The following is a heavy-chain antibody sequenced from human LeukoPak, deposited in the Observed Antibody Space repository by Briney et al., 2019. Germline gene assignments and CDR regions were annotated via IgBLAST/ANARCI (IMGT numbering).Heavy chain of an antibody. D-gene: IGHD1-26*01. V-gene: IGHV1-2*02. J-gene: IGHJ4*02. Sequence: ASVKVSCKASGYTFTGYYMHWVRQAPGQGLEWMGWINPNSGGANYAQKFQGRVTMTRDTSISTAYMELSRLRSDDTAVYYCARGVGATYGDYFDYWGQGTLVTVSS. CDR3: ARGVGATYGDYFDY. CDR2: INPNSGGA. CDR1: GYTFTGYY.